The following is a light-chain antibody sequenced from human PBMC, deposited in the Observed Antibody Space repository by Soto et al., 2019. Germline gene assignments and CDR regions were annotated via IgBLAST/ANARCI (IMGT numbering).Light chain of an antibody. Sequence: DIQITQSACSLSASLGEGVHITFRASQSISSWLAWYQQKPGKAPKVLIYDASSLESGVPSRFSGSRSGTEFSLTISSLQPDDFATYYCQQYNHYWTFGQGTKVDIK. CDR2: DAS. J-gene: IGKJ1*01. CDR1: QSISSW. V-gene: IGKV1-5*01. CDR3: QQYNHYWT.